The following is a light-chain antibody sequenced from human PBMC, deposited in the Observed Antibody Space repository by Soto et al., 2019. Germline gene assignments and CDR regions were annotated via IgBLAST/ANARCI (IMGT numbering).Light chain of an antibody. V-gene: IGKV3D-20*02. J-gene: IGKJ1*01. CDR3: QQRSNWPWT. CDR1: QFVSSTY. Sequence: EVVLTQSPGTLSLSPGARATLSCRASQFVSSTYLAWYQQRPGQAPRLLIYGASSRATGIPDRFSGGGSETDFTLTISRLESEDSAVYYCQQRSNWPWTFGQGTKVDIK. CDR2: GAS.